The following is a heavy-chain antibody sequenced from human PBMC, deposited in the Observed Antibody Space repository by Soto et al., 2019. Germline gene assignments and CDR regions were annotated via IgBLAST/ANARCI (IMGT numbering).Heavy chain of an antibody. CDR3: ATDYLGRGWPRIGFDV. Sequence: EVQLEETGGGLVQPGGSLRLSCAASGFTVNSNHMSWVRQAPGKGLEWVSLIYSAGRTHYADSVEGRLTVSRDNSENRLLLQMNNLEAGDKAVYYCATDYLGRGWPRIGFDVWGLGTMVTVSS. J-gene: IGHJ3*01. CDR1: GFTVNSNH. D-gene: IGHD6-19*01. V-gene: IGHV3-53*05. CDR2: IYSAGRT.